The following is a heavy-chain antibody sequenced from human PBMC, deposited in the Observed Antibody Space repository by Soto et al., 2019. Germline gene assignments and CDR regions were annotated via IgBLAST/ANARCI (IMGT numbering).Heavy chain of an antibody. J-gene: IGHJ5*02. V-gene: IGHV4-31*03. Sequence: QVQLQESGPGLVKPSQTLSLTCTVSGGSISSGGYYWSWIRQHPGKGLEWIGYIYYSGSTYYNPSLTSRVTISVDTSKNQSSLKLSSVTAADTAVYYCARGSYYDSSGYYGPWGQGTLVTVSS. CDR1: GGSISSGGYY. D-gene: IGHD3-22*01. CDR2: IYYSGST. CDR3: ARGSYYDSSGYYGP.